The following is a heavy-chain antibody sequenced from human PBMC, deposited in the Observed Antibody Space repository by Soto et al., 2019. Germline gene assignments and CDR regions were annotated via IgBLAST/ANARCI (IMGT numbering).Heavy chain of an antibody. D-gene: IGHD3-16*01. Sequence: QVQLVQSGAEVKKPGASVKVSCKASGYTFTSYDIKWVRQATGQGLEWMGWMNPNSGNTGYAQKFQGRVTMTRNTSISTAYMELSSLRSEDTALYYCARVRRWGYYFDYWGQGTLVTVSS. CDR3: ARVRRWGYYFDY. V-gene: IGHV1-8*01. CDR1: GYTFTSYD. CDR2: MNPNSGNT. J-gene: IGHJ4*02.